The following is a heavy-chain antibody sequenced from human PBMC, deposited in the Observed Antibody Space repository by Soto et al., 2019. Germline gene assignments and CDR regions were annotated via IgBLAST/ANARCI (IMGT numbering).Heavy chain of an antibody. Sequence: GSLSLSCAASGFTFSSYSMNWVRQAPGKGLEWVSYISSSSSTIYYADSVKGRFTISRDNAKNSLYLQMNSLRDEDTAVYYCARPEYSSSSYGMDVWGQGTTVTVSS. CDR2: ISSSSSTI. J-gene: IGHJ6*02. CDR3: ARPEYSSSSYGMDV. D-gene: IGHD6-6*01. V-gene: IGHV3-48*02. CDR1: GFTFSSYS.